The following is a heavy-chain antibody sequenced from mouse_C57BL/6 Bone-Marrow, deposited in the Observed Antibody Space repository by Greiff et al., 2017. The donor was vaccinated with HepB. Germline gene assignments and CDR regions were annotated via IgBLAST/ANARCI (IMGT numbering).Heavy chain of an antibody. CDR1: GYTFTSYW. CDR3: ARGDYGSSYPPFAY. V-gene: IGHV1-69*01. Sequence: QVQLQQPGAELVMPGASVKLSCKASGYTFTSYWMHWVKQRPGQGLEWIGEIDPSDSYTNYNQKFKGKSTLTVDKSSSTAYMQLSSLTSEDSAVYYCARGDYGSSYPPFAYWGQGTLVTVSA. J-gene: IGHJ3*01. CDR2: IDPSDSYT. D-gene: IGHD1-1*01.